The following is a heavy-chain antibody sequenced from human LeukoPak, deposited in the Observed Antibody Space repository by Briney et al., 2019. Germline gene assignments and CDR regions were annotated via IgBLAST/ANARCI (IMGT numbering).Heavy chain of an antibody. Sequence: KPSETPSLPCGVSGTAFTSYYWRWLRPTPGKGLEWIGEVNHSGYTNMNPSLKSRVTISVDTSKNQFSLMMTSVTAADTAVYFCARMTTGHDYWGQGTLVTVSS. CDR3: ARMTTGHDY. V-gene: IGHV4-34*01. CDR2: VNHSGYT. CDR1: GTAFTSYY. D-gene: IGHD4-17*01. J-gene: IGHJ4*02.